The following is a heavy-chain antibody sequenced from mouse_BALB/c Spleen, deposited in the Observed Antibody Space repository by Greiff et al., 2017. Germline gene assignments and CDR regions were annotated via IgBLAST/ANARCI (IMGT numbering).Heavy chain of an antibody. CDR1: GFTFSSYD. J-gene: IGHJ2*01. CDR2: ISSGGGST. V-gene: IGHV5-12-1*01. Sequence: EVMLVESGGGLVQPGGSLKLSCAASGFTFSSYDMSWVRQTPEKRLEWVAYISSGGGSTYYPDTVKGRFTISRDNAKNTLYLQMSSLKSEDTAMYYCARGRIYYEDWGQGTTLTVSS. CDR3: ARGRIYYED.